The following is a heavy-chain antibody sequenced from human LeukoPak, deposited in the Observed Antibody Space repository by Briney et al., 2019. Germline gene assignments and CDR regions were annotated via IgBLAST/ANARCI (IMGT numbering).Heavy chain of an antibody. D-gene: IGHD3-22*01. CDR2: INHSGST. CDR1: GGSFSGYY. V-gene: IGHV4-34*01. J-gene: IGHJ4*02. Sequence: SETLSLTCAVYGGSFSGYYRSWIRQPPGKGLEWIGEINHSGSTNYNPSLKSRVTISVDTSKNQFSLKLSSVTAADTAVYYCARGTLNYYDSSGYWGYWGQGTLVTVSS. CDR3: ARGTLNYYDSSGYWGY.